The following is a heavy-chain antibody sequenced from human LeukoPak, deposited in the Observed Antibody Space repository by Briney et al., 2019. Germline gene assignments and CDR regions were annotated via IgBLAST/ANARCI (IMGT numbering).Heavy chain of an antibody. D-gene: IGHD4-17*01. CDR1: GFTFSSYN. CDR3: AREGGTVTTNKYFDY. J-gene: IGHJ4*02. Sequence: GGSLRLSCAASGFTFSSYNMNWVRQAPGKGLEWVSSISSSSSYIYYADSVKGRFTISRDNAKNSLYLQMNSLRAEDTAVYSCAREGGTVTTNKYFDYWGQGTLVTVSS. V-gene: IGHV3-21*01. CDR2: ISSSSSYI.